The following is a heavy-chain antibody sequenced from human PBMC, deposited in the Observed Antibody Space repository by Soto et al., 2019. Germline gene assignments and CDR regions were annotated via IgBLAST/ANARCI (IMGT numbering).Heavy chain of an antibody. V-gene: IGHV3-23*01. CDR3: AKRQQEVVQHYYYYGMDV. Sequence: GGSLRLSCTTSGFTFNNYAMNWVRQAPGKGLEWVSGVSRSGDTYYADSVKGRFTSSRDNSKNILYLEMNSLRAEDTAIYYCAKRQQEVVQHYYYYGMDVWGQGTTVTVSS. CDR2: VSRSGDT. D-gene: IGHD6-6*01. CDR1: GFTFNNYA. J-gene: IGHJ6*02.